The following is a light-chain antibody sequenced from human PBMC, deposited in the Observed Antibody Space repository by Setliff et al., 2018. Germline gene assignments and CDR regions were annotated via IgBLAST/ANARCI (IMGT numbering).Light chain of an antibody. CDR3: SSYTSISTLVV. CDR2: DVS. V-gene: IGLV2-14*03. J-gene: IGLJ2*01. CDR1: SSDVGGYNY. Sequence: QSVLTQPASVSGSPGQSISISCTGTSSDVGGYNYVSWYQQHPGKAPKLLISDVSHRPSGVSNRFSGSKSGNTASLTISGLQAEDEADYYCSSYTSISTLVVFGGGTQLTVL.